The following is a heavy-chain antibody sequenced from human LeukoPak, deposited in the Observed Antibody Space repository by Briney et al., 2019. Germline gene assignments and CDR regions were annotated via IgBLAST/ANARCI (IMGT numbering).Heavy chain of an antibody. CDR3: ARAFRWWLVEYYFDY. D-gene: IGHD6-19*01. V-gene: IGHV4-34*01. Sequence: SETLSLTCTVSGGSISSYYWSWIRQPAGKGLEWIGEINHSGSTNYNPSLKSRVTISVDTSKNQFSLKLSSVTAADTAVYYCARAFRWWLVEYYFDYWGQGTLVTVSS. CDR2: INHSGST. J-gene: IGHJ4*02. CDR1: GGSISSYY.